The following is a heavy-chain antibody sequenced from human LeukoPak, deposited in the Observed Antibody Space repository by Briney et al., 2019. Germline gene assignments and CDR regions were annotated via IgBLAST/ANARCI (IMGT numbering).Heavy chain of an antibody. CDR2: IYYSGST. CDR1: GGSISSGDYY. CDR3: AREHREWLVRSYYYYGMDV. V-gene: IGHV4-61*08. D-gene: IGHD6-19*01. Sequence: SETLSLTCTVSGGSISSGDYYWSWIRQPPGKGLEWIGYIYYSGSTNYNPSLKSRLTISVDKSKKQFSLKLSSVTAADTAVYYCAREHREWLVRSYYYYGMDVWGQGTTVTVSS. J-gene: IGHJ6*02.